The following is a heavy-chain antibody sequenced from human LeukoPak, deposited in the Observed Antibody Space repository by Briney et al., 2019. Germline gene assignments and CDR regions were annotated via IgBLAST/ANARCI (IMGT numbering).Heavy chain of an antibody. Sequence: GGSLRLSCAASGFPFSHYAMSWVRQAPGKGLEWVSAISGSGGSTYYADSVKGRFTISRDNSKNTLYLQMNSLRAEDTAVYYCAKDDSYAPSSPDYWGQGTLVTVSS. CDR1: GFPFSHYA. V-gene: IGHV3-23*01. CDR3: AKDDSYAPSSPDY. CDR2: ISGSGGST. J-gene: IGHJ4*02. D-gene: IGHD5-18*01.